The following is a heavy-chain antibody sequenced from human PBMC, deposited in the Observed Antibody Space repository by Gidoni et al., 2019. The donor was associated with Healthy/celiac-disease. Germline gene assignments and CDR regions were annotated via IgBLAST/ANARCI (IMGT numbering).Heavy chain of an antibody. CDR2: IRAYNRVT. D-gene: IGHD1-1*01. CDR3: ARARGWNASDAFDI. J-gene: IGHJ3*02. V-gene: IGHV1-18*04. Sequence: QVQLVQPGAEVKKPGAPVKVSGKASDDTFTSYGISWVRQAPGQGLEWMGWIRAYNRVTTYAQTLPGRVPMTTDTSTSTAYMELRRLRSYDTAVYYRARARGWNASDAFDIWGQWPMVTVSS. CDR1: DDTFTSYG.